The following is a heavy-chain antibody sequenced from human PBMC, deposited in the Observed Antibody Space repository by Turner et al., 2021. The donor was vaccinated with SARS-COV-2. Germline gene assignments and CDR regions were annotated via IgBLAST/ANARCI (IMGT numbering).Heavy chain of an antibody. CDR2: IYYSGST. CDR3: ARHGPTSTTKAFDP. V-gene: IGHV4-39*01. Sequence: QLQLQESGPGLVKPSETLSLSCTVSGASISSIYYYWGWIRQPPGKGLEWIGSIYYSGSTYYNPALKSRVTISVDTSKNQFSLKLNSVTAADTAVYYCARHGPTSTTKAFDPWGQGTLVTVSS. J-gene: IGHJ5*02. D-gene: IGHD4-17*01. CDR1: GASISSIYYY.